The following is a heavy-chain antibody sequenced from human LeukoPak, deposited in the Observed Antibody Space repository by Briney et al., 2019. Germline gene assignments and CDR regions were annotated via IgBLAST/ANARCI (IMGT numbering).Heavy chain of an antibody. CDR2: IYTSGST. D-gene: IGHD1-26*01. Sequence: SETLSLTCTVPGGSISSYYWSWIRQPAGKGLEWIGRIYTSGSTNYNPSLKSRVTISVDTSKNQFSLKLSSVTAADTAVYYCARALDPGWELLPDYMDVWGKGTAVTVSS. V-gene: IGHV4-4*07. J-gene: IGHJ6*03. CDR1: GGSISSYY. CDR3: ARALDPGWELLPDYMDV.